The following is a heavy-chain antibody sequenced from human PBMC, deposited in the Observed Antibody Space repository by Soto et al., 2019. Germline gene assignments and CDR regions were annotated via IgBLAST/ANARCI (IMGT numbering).Heavy chain of an antibody. CDR3: AIHYSFRGGMDV. Sequence: LGESLKISCKGSGYSFTSYWISWVRQMPGKGLEWMGRIDPSDSYTNYSPSFQGHVTISADKSISTAYLQWSSLKASDTAMYYCAIHYSFRGGMDVWGQGTTVTVSS. D-gene: IGHD2-15*01. J-gene: IGHJ6*02. CDR1: GYSFTSYW. V-gene: IGHV5-10-1*01. CDR2: IDPSDSYT.